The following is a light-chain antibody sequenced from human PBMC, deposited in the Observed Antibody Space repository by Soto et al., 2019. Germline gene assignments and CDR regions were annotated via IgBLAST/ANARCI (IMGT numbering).Light chain of an antibody. V-gene: IGKV1-17*01. J-gene: IGKJ5*01. CDR2: GAS. CDR3: QQRSSWPIN. Sequence: DIQMTQSPSSLSASVGDRVTITCRASQGIGTDLGWYRQKPGRAPERLIYGASSLQSGVPSRFSGSGSGTDFTVTISSLEPEDFAVYYCQQRSSWPINFGPGTRLEIK. CDR1: QGIGTD.